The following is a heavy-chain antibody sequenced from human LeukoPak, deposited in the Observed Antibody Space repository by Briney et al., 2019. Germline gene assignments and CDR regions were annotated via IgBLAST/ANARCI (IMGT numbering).Heavy chain of an antibody. Sequence: ASVKVSCKASGYTFTGYYMHWVRQAPGRGLEWMGWINPNSGGTNYAQKFQGRVTMTRDTSISTAYMELSRLRSDDTAVYYCARDLGRNYYDSSGSGSLDYWGQGTLVTVSS. V-gene: IGHV1-2*02. CDR3: ARDLGRNYYDSSGSGSLDY. D-gene: IGHD3-22*01. CDR2: INPNSGGT. J-gene: IGHJ4*02. CDR1: GYTFTGYY.